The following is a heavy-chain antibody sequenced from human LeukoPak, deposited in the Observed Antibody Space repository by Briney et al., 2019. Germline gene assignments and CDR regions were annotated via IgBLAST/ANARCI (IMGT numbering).Heavy chain of an antibody. Sequence: GGSLRLSCAASGFTVSSNYMSWVRQAPGKGLEWVSAISGSGGSTYYADSVKGRFTISRDNSKNTLYLQMNSLRAEDTAVYYCAKDRSLYDYVWGSYRYPSWFDPWGQGTLVTVSS. J-gene: IGHJ5*02. D-gene: IGHD3-16*02. CDR2: ISGSGGST. V-gene: IGHV3-23*01. CDR1: GFTVSSNY. CDR3: AKDRSLYDYVWGSYRYPSWFDP.